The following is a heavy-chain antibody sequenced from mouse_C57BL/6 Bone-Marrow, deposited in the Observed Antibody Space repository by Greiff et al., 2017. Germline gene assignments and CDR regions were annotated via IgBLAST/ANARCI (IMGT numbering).Heavy chain of an antibody. CDR2: ISYDGSN. Sequence: EVQRVESGPGLVKPSQSLSLTRSVTGYSITSGFYWNWIRQFPGNKLEWMGYISYDGSNNYNPSLKILFSFTRDTSKNQFFLKLNSVTTEDTATYYCARGALFYYKAYWYFDVWGTGTTVTVSS. J-gene: IGHJ1*03. CDR1: GYSITSGFY. V-gene: IGHV3-6*01. D-gene: IGHD1-1*01. CDR3: ARGALFYYKAYWYFDV.